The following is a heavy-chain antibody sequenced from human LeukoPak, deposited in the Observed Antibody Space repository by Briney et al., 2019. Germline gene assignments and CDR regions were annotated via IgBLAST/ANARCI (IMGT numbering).Heavy chain of an antibody. Sequence: GGSLRLSCAASGFTFSSYGMHRVRQAPGKGLEWVAVISYDGSNKYYADSVKGRFTISRDNSKNTLYLQMNSLRAEDTAVYYCAKDQRGPLGYWGQGTLVTVSS. V-gene: IGHV3-30*18. D-gene: IGHD1-1*01. CDR3: AKDQRGPLGY. CDR1: GFTFSSYG. CDR2: ISYDGSNK. J-gene: IGHJ4*02.